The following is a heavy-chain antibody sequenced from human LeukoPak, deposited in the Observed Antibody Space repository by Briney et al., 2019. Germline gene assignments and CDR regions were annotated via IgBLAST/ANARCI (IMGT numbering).Heavy chain of an antibody. CDR3: ARDGDSSGYYEGYYGMDV. CDR2: INPNSGGT. V-gene: IGHV1-2*04. Sequence: ASVKVSCKASGYTFTGYYMHWVRQAPGRGLEWMGWINPNSGGTNYAQKFQGWVTMTRDTSISTAYMELSRLRSDDTAVYYCARDGDSSGYYEGYYGMDVWGQGTTVTVSS. D-gene: IGHD3-22*01. J-gene: IGHJ6*02. CDR1: GYTFTGYY.